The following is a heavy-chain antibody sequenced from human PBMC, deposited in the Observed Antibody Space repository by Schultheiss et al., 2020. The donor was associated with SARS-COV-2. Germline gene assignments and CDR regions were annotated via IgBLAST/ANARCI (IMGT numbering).Heavy chain of an antibody. Sequence: SETLSLSCAVDGGSFSGYYRGWIRYPPGKGLEWIGEINLSGSPKYNLYLKRRVTISVDTSKNQFSLKLCSVTAADTAVYYCARGLRRLVFSGWAFDYWGQGGLRTVSS. D-gene: IGHD3-10*02. CDR2: INLSGSP. J-gene: IGHJ4*02. V-gene: IGHV4-34*01. CDR1: GGSFSGYY. CDR3: ARGLRRLVFSGWAFDY.